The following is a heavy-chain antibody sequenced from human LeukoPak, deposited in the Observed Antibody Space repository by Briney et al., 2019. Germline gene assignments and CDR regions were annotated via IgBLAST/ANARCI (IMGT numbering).Heavy chain of an antibody. V-gene: IGHV3-30*18. Sequence: PGGSLRLSCAASGFTFSSYGMHWVRQAPGKGLEWVAVISYDGSNKYYADSVKGRFTISRDNSKNTLYLQMNSLRAEDTAVYYCAKEGALGPYMDVWGKGTTVTVSS. CDR3: AKEGALGPYMDV. J-gene: IGHJ6*03. CDR1: GFTFSSYG. CDR2: ISYDGSNK.